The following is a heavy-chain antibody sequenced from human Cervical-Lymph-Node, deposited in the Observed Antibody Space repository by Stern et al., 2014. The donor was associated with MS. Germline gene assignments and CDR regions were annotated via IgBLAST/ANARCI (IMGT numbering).Heavy chain of an antibody. CDR2: IWYDGSNK. Sequence: VQLVQSGGGVVQPGRSLRLSCAASGFTFSSYGMHWVRQAPGKGLEWVAVIWYDGSNKYYADSVKGRFTISRDNSKNTLYLQMNSLRAEDTAVYYCARDLDLGAVGWYIDYWGQGTLVTVSS. J-gene: IGHJ4*02. CDR3: ARDLDLGAVGWYIDY. CDR1: GFTFSSYG. V-gene: IGHV3-33*01. D-gene: IGHD6-19*01.